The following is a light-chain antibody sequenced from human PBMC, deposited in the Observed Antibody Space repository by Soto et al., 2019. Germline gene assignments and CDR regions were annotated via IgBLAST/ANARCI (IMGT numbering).Light chain of an antibody. CDR3: QQRSSWPST. CDR1: QSVSSY. J-gene: IGKJ4*01. V-gene: IGKV3-11*01. Sequence: EIVLTQSPVTLSLSPGERATLSCRASQSVSSYLAWYQQKPGQAPRLLIYDASNRATGIPARISGSGSGTDFTLTISSLEPEDFAVYYCQQRSSWPSTFGGGTKVEIK. CDR2: DAS.